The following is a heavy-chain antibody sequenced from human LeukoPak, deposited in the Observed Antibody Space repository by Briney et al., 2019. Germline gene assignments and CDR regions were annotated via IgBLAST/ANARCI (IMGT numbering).Heavy chain of an antibody. D-gene: IGHD4-23*01. V-gene: IGHV4-39*01. Sequence: SETLSLTCTVSGGSISDTSYYWGWIRQPPGKGLESIVNIYYSGNTYYNPSVKSRVNISIDTSKNQFSLRLSSVTAADTAVYYCGRLRRWAVGGSPKYYFDYWGQGTLVTVSS. CDR3: GRLRRWAVGGSPKYYFDY. J-gene: IGHJ4*02. CDR1: GGSISDTSYY. CDR2: IYYSGNT.